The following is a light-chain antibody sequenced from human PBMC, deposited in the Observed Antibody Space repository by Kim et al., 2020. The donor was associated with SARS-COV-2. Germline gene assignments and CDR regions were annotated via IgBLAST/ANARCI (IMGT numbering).Light chain of an antibody. CDR3: ISYTSTSTYV. Sequence: QSALTPPASVSGSPGQTITISCTGTTSDVGGFNYVSWYQQHPGKAPKLLIFDVSQRPSGVSYRFSGSKSGNTASLTISGLQTGDEADYYCISYTSTSTYVFGSGTKVTVL. V-gene: IGLV2-14*03. J-gene: IGLJ1*01. CDR2: DVS. CDR1: TSDVGGFNY.